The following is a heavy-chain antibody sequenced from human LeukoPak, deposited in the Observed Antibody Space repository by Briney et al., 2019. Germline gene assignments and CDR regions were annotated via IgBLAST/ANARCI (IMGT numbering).Heavy chain of an antibody. CDR2: IRYDGNNL. D-gene: IGHD5-24*01. CDR1: GFTFSNYG. V-gene: IGHV3-30*02. J-gene: IGHJ4*02. CDR3: AREAVRDGYNLDY. Sequence: PGGSLRLSCGASGFTFSNYGMLWVRQAPGKGLEWVAFIRYDGNNLLYADSVKGRFAISRDNSKNTLYLHIKSLRAEDTAVYYCAREAVRDGYNLDYWGQGTLVTVSP.